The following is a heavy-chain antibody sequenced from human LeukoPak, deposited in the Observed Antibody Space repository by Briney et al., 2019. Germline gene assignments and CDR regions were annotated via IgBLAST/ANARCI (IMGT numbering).Heavy chain of an antibody. CDR2: SISHGGSK. V-gene: IGHV3-74*01. J-gene: IGHJ5*02. CDR3: ARDEACGGDSFNCFDP. D-gene: IGHD2-21*01. CDR1: GFTFSSGW. Sequence: GGTLRLSCAASGFTFSSGWLHWCGRAPGKGVLGFSRSISHGGSKRYADSVKGPFTISRDNAKNTLYLHMNSLRAEDTAVYYCARDEACGGDSFNCFDPWGQGTLVTVSS.